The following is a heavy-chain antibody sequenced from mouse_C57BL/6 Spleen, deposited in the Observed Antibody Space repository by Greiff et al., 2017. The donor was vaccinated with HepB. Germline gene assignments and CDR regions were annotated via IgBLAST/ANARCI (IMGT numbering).Heavy chain of an antibody. Sequence: QVQLKQPGAELVMPGASVKLSCKASGYTFTSYWMHWVKQRPGQGLEWIGEIDPSDSYTNYNQKFKGKSTLTVDKSSSTAYMQLSSLTSEDSAVYYCARPHGSSYYYAMDYWGQGTSVTVSS. CDR2: IDPSDSYT. J-gene: IGHJ4*01. V-gene: IGHV1-69*01. D-gene: IGHD1-1*01. CDR3: ARPHGSSYYYAMDY. CDR1: GYTFTSYW.